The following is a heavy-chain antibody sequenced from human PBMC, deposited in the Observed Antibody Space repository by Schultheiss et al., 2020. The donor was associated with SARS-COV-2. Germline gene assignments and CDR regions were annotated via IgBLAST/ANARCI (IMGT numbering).Heavy chain of an antibody. D-gene: IGHD6-6*01. CDR3: AKDIYGSSSGGMDV. J-gene: IGHJ6*02. CDR2: ISWNSGSI. V-gene: IGHV3-9*03. Sequence: GGSLRLSCAASGFTFSNAWMSWVRQAPGKGLEWVSGISWNSGSIGYADSVKGRFTISRDNAKNSLYLQMNSLRAEDMALYYCAKDIYGSSSGGMDVWGQGTTVTVSS. CDR1: GFTFSNAW.